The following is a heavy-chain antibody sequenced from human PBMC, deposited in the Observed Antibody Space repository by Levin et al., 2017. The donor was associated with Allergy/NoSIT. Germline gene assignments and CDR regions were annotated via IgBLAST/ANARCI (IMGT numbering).Heavy chain of an antibody. V-gene: IGHV3-23*01. CDR2: ISVSGDTT. Sequence: RGESLKISCAASGFTFSAFVVNWVRQAPGKGLEWVSVISVSGDTTFYADSVQGRFTMSRDNSKNTLFLQMDSLRVEDTAIYYCARSPSDFLGGYGMDVWGQGTTVAVSS. D-gene: IGHD3-16*01. J-gene: IGHJ6*02. CDR3: ARSPSDFLGGYGMDV. CDR1: GFTFSAFV.